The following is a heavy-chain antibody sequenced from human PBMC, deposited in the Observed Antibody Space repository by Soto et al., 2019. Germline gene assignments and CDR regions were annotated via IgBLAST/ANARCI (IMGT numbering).Heavy chain of an antibody. Sequence: QVQLQESGPGLVEPSQTLSLTCTVSGGSISGEGYYWSWIRQYSGRGLEWIGYIHYSGSPSYNPSLKSRVIISVDTSKTQFFLNLSSVTAADTAVYYCARAWTATAGWANWCDRWGQGTLVTVSS. V-gene: IGHV4-31*03. D-gene: IGHD6-13*01. CDR3: ARAWTATAGWANWCDR. J-gene: IGHJ5*02. CDR2: IHYSGSP. CDR1: GGSISGEGYY.